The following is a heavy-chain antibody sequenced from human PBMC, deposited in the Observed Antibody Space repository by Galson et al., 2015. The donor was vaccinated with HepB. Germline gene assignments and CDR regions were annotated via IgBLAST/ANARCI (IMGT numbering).Heavy chain of an antibody. CDR2: ISTNGATI. CDR3: ARVHPEYSSGWYRQALYYFDS. V-gene: IGHV3-48*01. J-gene: IGHJ4*02. Sequence: LRLSCAASGFTFSSYTMNWVRQTPGKGLQWVSSISTNGATIHYADSGKGRFTIARDNSKNTLFLQKTGLTADDTAIYYCARVHPEYSSGWYRQALYYFDSWGQGTLVAVSS. D-gene: IGHD6-19*01. CDR1: GFTFSSYT.